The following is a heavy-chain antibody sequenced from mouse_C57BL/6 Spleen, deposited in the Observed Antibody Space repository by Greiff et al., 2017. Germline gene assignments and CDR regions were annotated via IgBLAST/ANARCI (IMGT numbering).Heavy chain of an antibody. CDR3: TTCTFTVVEAMDY. D-gene: IGHD1-1*01. CDR2: IDPEDGDT. Sequence: EVQLQQSGAELVRPGASVKLSCTASGFNIKDYYMHWVKQRPEQGLEWIGRIDPEDGDTEYAPKFQGKATMTADTSSNTAYLQLSSLTSEDTAVYYCTTCTFTVVEAMDYWGQGTSVTVSS. V-gene: IGHV14-1*01. J-gene: IGHJ4*01. CDR1: GFNIKDYY.